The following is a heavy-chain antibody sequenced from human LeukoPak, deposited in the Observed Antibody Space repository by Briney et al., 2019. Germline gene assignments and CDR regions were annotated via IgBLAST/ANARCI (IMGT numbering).Heavy chain of an antibody. CDR2: IIPMFGIA. V-gene: IGHV1-69*01. J-gene: IGHJ4*02. CDR1: GGTFSRYA. Sequence: ASVKVSATASGGTFSRYAISWVRQAPGQGLEWMGGIIPMFGIANYAQKFQGRVTITADESTSTAYMELSSLRSEDTAVYYCARDRPYTGGWRGFDYWGQGTRVTVSS. D-gene: IGHD6-19*01. CDR3: ARDRPYTGGWRGFDY.